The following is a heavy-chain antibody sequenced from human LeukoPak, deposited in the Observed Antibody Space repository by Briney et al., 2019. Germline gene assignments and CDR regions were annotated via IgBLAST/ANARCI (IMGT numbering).Heavy chain of an antibody. J-gene: IGHJ3*02. Sequence: KASETLSLTCTVSGGSISSYYWSWIRQPPGKGLEWIGYIYYSGSTNYNPSLKSRVTISVDTSKNQFSLKLSSVTAADTAVYYCARQGYSSSWYPSYAFDIWGQGTMVTVSS. CDR1: GGSISSYY. D-gene: IGHD6-13*01. CDR2: IYYSGST. CDR3: ARQGYSSSWYPSYAFDI. V-gene: IGHV4-59*08.